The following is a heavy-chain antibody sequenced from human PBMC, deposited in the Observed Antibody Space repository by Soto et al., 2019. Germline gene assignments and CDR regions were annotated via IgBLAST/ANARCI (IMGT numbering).Heavy chain of an antibody. CDR2: ISYDGSNK. CDR3: ARARLDTPALDY. J-gene: IGHJ4*02. Sequence: QVQLVESGRGVVQPGRSLRLSCAASGFTFSIYAMHWVRQAPGKGLEWVAVISYDGSNKYYADSVKGRFTISRDNSKNTRYLQMNSLRAEDTAVYYCARARLDTPALDYWGQGTLVTVSS. V-gene: IGHV3-30-3*01. CDR1: GFTFSIYA. D-gene: IGHD2-2*01.